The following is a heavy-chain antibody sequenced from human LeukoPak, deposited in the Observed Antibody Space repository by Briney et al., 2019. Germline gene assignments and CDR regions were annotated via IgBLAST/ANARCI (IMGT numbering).Heavy chain of an antibody. CDR1: GGSFSGYY. J-gene: IGHJ6*03. D-gene: IGHD6-13*01. Sequence: SETLSLTCAVYGGSFSGYYWSWIRQPPGKGLEWIGEINHSGSTNYNPSLKSRVTISIDTSKNQFSLKLSSVTAADTAVYYCARGAPYSSSWYDKYYYYYMDVWGKGTTVTVSS. CDR2: INHSGST. CDR3: ARGAPYSSSWYDKYYYYYMDV. V-gene: IGHV4-34*01.